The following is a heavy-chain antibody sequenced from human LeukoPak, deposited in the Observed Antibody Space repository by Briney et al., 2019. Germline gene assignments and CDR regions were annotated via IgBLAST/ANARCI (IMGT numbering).Heavy chain of an antibody. CDR1: GFIVSSNY. CDR2: IYGSSRT. Sequence: GGSLRLSCAGSGFIVSSNYMSWVRQAAGKGLEWVSVIYGSSRTYYADSVKGRFTISRDNSKNTVYLQMDSLRAEDTAVYYCARPTGPDERFDPWGQGTLVTVSS. V-gene: IGHV3-66*04. CDR3: ARPTGPDERFDP. J-gene: IGHJ5*02.